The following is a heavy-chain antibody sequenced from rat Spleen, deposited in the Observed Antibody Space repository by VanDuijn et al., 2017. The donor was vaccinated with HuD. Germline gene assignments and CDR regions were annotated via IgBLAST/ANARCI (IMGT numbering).Heavy chain of an antibody. CDR1: GFTFNHYG. CDR3: ARRGAAMDA. V-gene: IGHV5-29*01. J-gene: IGHJ4*01. CDR2: ISYDGSST. Sequence: EVQLVESGGGLVQPGGSMKLSCAASGFTFNHYGMAWVRQAPTKGLEWVATISYDGSSTYYRDSVKGRFTISRDNAKSTLYLQMDSLRSEDTATYYCARRGAAMDAWGQGASVTVSS. D-gene: IGHD1-2*01.